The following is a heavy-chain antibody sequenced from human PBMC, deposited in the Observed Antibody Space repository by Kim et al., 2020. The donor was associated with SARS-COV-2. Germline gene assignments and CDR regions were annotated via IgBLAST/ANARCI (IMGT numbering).Heavy chain of an antibody. CDR1: GFTFNSHD. J-gene: IGHJ3*01. CDR3: ARQVAGSNLDV. CDR2: ISGGGNRA. V-gene: IGHV3-23*01. D-gene: IGHD3-10*01. Sequence: GGSLRLSCGASGFTFNSHDLQWVRQAPGKGPEWVSGISGGGNRAFYADSVKGRFTISRDNSKNTLYLQLNILRAEDTAIYYCARQVAGSNLDVWGQGTMV.